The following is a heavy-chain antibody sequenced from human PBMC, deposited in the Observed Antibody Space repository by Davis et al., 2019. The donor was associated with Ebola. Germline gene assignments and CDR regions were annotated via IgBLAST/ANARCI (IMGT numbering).Heavy chain of an antibody. V-gene: IGHV3-48*01. CDR2: ISSSSSTI. CDR3: AKARAMGTTTYFDS. CDR1: GFTFSSYS. Sequence: PGGSLRLSCAASGFTFSSYSMNWVRQAPGKGLEWVSYISSSSSTIYYADSVKGRFTISRDKSKKMVYLEMNNLRAEDTATYFCAKARAMGTTTYFDSWGQGTLVTVSS. D-gene: IGHD4-11*01. J-gene: IGHJ4*02.